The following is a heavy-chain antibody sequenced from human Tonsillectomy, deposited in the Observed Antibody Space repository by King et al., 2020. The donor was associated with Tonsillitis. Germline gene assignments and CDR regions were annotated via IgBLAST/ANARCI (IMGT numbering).Heavy chain of an antibody. Sequence: VQLVESGGGLVQPGRSLRLSCAASGFTFDDYAMHWVRQAPGKGLEWVSGISWNSGRKGYADYVKGRLTISRDNTKNSLYLQMNSLRTEDTGLYYCTKDVESSGYLTPGGGFDVWGQGRMVTVSS. CDR2: ISWNSGRK. V-gene: IGHV3-9*01. CDR1: GFTFDDYA. J-gene: IGHJ3*01. CDR3: TKDVESSGYLTPGGGFDV. D-gene: IGHD3-22*01.